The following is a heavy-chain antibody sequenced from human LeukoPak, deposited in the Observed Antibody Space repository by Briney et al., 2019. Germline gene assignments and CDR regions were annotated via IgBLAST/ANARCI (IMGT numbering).Heavy chain of an antibody. Sequence: GGSLRLSCAASGFTFSSYGMHWVRQAPGKGLEWVAVISYDGSNKYYADSVKGRFTISRDNAKNSLYLQMNSLRAEDTAVYYYARSYSSSRGTFDYWGQGTLVTVSS. CDR2: ISYDGSNK. D-gene: IGHD6-6*01. V-gene: IGHV3-30*03. J-gene: IGHJ4*02. CDR3: ARSYSSSRGTFDY. CDR1: GFTFSSYG.